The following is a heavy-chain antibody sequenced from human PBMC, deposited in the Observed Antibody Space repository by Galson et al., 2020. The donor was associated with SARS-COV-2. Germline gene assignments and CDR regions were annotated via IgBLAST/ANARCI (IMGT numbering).Heavy chain of an antibody. D-gene: IGHD4-17*01. CDR3: ARDLYGDQDY. CDR2: VNTDGSSA. J-gene: IGHJ4*02. V-gene: IGHV3-74*01. CDR1: GFTFSLYW. Sequence: GGSLRLSCAASGFTFSLYWIHWVRHAPGKGLVWVSHVNTDGSSANYADSVKGRFTIARDNAKNTVYLQMNSLRADDTAMYYCARDLYGDQDYWGQGTLVTVSS.